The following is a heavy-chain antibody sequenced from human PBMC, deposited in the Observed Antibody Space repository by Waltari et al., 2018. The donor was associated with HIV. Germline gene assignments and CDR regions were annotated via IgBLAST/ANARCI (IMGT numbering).Heavy chain of an antibody. CDR3: ARLAWYSSGPIDH. V-gene: IGHV4-39*02. J-gene: IGHJ4*02. D-gene: IGHD6-19*01. CDR1: GGSISSSTYY. Sequence: QLQLQESGPGLVKPSETLSLTCTVSGGSISSSTYYWGWIRQPPGKGLEWIGSIYYSGSTYYNPSLKSRVTISVDTSKSHFSLKLGSVTAADTAVYFCARLAWYSSGPIDHWGQGTLVTVSS. CDR2: IYYSGST.